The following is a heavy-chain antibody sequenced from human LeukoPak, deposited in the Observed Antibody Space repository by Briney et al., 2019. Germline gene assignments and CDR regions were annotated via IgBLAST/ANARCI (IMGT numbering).Heavy chain of an antibody. J-gene: IGHJ2*01. V-gene: IGHV3-30*18. D-gene: IGHD3-10*01. Sequence: GGSLRLSCAASGFTFSSYGMHWVRQAPGKGLEWVAVISYDGSNKYYADSVKGRFTISRDNSKNTLYLQMNSLRAEDTAVYYCAKVGSITMVRGVRFYWYFDLWGRGTLVTVSS. CDR1: GFTFSSYG. CDR3: AKVGSITMVRGVRFYWYFDL. CDR2: ISYDGSNK.